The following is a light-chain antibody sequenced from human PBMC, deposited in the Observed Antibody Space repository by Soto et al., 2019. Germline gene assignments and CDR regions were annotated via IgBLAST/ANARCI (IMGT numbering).Light chain of an antibody. CDR2: GAS. CDR3: QQYGSTPLVT. CDR1: QSVSSNY. Sequence: EIVLTQSPGTLSLSPGERATLSCRASQSVSSNYLAWYQQKPGQAPRLLIYGASSRATGIPDRFSGSGSGTDVTLTISRLEPEDFAVYYCQQYGSTPLVTFGGGTKVEIK. V-gene: IGKV3-20*01. J-gene: IGKJ4*01.